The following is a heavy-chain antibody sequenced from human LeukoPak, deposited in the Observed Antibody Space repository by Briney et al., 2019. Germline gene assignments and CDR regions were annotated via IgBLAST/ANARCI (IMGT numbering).Heavy chain of an antibody. CDR1: GFTFSSYE. Sequence: YPGGSLRLSCAASGFTFSSYEMNWVRQAPGKGLEWVSYISSSGSTIYYADSVKGRFTISRDNAKNSLYLQMNSLRAEDTAVYYCARDRKAGYYDSSGYYFDYWGQGTLVTVSS. J-gene: IGHJ4*02. V-gene: IGHV3-48*03. D-gene: IGHD3-22*01. CDR2: ISSSGSTI. CDR3: ARDRKAGYYDSSGYYFDY.